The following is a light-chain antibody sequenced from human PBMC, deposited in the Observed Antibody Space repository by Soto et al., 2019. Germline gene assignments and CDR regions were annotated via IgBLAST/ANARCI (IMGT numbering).Light chain of an antibody. CDR1: SSDVGSYNY. V-gene: IGLV2-14*01. CDR3: LSYTSSSTWV. Sequence: QSALTQPASVSGSPGQSITISCTGTSSDVGSYNYVSWYQQHPGKAPKVMIYEVSNRPSGVSNRFSASKSGNTASLTISGLQAEDEAYYYCLSYTSSSTWVFGGGTKLTVL. CDR2: EVS. J-gene: IGLJ3*02.